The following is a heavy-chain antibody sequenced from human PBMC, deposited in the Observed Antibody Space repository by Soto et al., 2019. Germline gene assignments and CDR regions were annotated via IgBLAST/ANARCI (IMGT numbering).Heavy chain of an antibody. J-gene: IGHJ4*02. CDR1: GFTFRNYG. D-gene: IGHD1-26*01. CDR3: ARRGSGSYYDY. CDR2: VSYSGNDK. Sequence: PGGSLRLSCVASGFTFRNYGMHWVRQAPGKGLEWVAVVSYSGNDKKFADSVKGRFTISRDNSKDTLYLQMNSLRAEDTAVYYCARRGSGSYYDYWGQGTLVTVSS. V-gene: IGHV3-30*03.